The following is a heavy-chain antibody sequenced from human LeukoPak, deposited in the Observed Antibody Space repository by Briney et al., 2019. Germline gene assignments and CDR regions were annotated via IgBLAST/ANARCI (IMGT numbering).Heavy chain of an antibody. CDR3: ATKYSSSWYWYFDL. J-gene: IGHJ2*01. Sequence: SETLSLTCTVSGGSISSSSYYWGWIRQPPGKGLEWIGSIYYSGSTYYNPSLKSRVTISVDTSKNQFSLKLSSVTAADTAVYYCATKYSSSWYWYFDLWGRGTLVTVSS. D-gene: IGHD6-13*01. CDR1: GGSISSSSYY. CDR2: IYYSGST. V-gene: IGHV4-39*01.